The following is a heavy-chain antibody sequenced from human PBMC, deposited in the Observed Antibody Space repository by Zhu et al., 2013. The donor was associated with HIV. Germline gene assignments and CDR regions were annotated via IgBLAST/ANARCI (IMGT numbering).Heavy chain of an antibody. D-gene: IGHD3-10*01. CDR1: GYTFTGYY. Sequence: QVQLVQSGAEVKKPGASVKVSCKASGYTFTGYYMHWVRQAPGQGLEWMGGIIPIFGTANYAQKFQGRVTITADESTSTAYMELSSLRSEDTAVYYCARGPSRGFGELLFPRYYYYYYMDVVGQGTTVTVSS. V-gene: IGHV1-69*01. J-gene: IGHJ6*03. CDR3: ARGPSRGFGELLFPRYYYYYYMDV. CDR2: IIPIFGTA.